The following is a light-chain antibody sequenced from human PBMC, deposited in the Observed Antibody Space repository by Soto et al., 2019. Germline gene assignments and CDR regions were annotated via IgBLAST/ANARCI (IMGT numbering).Light chain of an antibody. CDR2: LNSDGSH. CDR3: QTWGTGIVV. Sequence: QPVLTQSPSASASLGASVTVTCTLSSGHSSNAVAWRQQQPEKGPRYLMRLNSDGSHSKGDGIPDRFTGSSSGADRYLTISSLQSEDEADYYCQTWGTGIVVFGGGTKLTVL. V-gene: IGLV4-69*01. CDR1: SGHSSNA. J-gene: IGLJ3*02.